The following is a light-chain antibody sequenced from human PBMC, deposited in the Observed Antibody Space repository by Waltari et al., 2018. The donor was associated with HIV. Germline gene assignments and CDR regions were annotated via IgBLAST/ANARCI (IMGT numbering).Light chain of an antibody. CDR1: QSIGVY. CDR2: AAS. Sequence: DIQMTQSPSSLSASVGDRVTITCRASQSIGVYLNWYQHKPGKAPKVLIYAASSLQSGVPSRFSGSGSGTDFTLAISSLQPEDLAVYYCQQSYSTPYTFGQGTNL. V-gene: IGKV1-39*01. J-gene: IGKJ2*01. CDR3: QQSYSTPYT.